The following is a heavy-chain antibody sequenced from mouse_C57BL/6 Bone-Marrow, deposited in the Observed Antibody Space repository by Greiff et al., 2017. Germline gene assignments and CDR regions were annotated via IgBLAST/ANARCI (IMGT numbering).Heavy chain of an antibody. CDR1: GYTFTSYW. CDR3: ERWAVATNYFDY. V-gene: IGHV1-64*01. Sequence: QVQLQQPGAELVKPGASVKLSCKASGYTFTSYWMHWVKQRPGQGLEWIGMINPNSGSTNYNEKFKSKATLTVDNSSSTAYMQLSSLTSEDSAVCDCERWAVATNYFDYWGQGTTLTVSS. D-gene: IGHD1-1*01. J-gene: IGHJ2*01. CDR2: INPNSGST.